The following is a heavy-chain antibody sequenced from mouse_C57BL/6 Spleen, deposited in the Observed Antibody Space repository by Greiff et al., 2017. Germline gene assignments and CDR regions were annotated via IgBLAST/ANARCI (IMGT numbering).Heavy chain of an antibody. Sequence: EVQLQQSGAELVKPGASVKLSCTASGFNIKDYYMHWVKQRTEQGLEWIGRIDPEDGETKYAPKFQGKATIPADTSSNTAYLQHSSLTSGDTAVYYCARGGTAGVGFGVWGTGTTVTVPS. CDR3: ARGGTAGVGFGV. CDR2: IDPEDGET. D-gene: IGHD1-1*01. V-gene: IGHV14-2*01. J-gene: IGHJ1*03. CDR1: GFNIKDYY.